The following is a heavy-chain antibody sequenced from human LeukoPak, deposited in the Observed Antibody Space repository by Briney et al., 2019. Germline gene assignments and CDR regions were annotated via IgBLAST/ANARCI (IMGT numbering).Heavy chain of an antibody. CDR2: INWNTGVI. D-gene: IGHD3-22*01. V-gene: IGHV3-9*01. Sequence: GGSLRLSCAASGITFDEYAMNWVRQAPGKGLEWVSNINWNTGVIVYADSVRGRFTVSRDNAENSLYLQMNSLRAEDTAVYYCARGSYDSTGYETPVHFDYWGQGTLVTVSS. J-gene: IGHJ4*02. CDR3: ARGSYDSTGYETPVHFDY. CDR1: GITFDEYA.